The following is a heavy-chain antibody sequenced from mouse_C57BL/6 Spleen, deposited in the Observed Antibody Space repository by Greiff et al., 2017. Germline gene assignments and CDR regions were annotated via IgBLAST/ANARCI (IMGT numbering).Heavy chain of an antibody. CDR3: ATIYYGNYASGSYAMDD. CDR2: INPSSGYT. CDR1: GYTFTSYW. V-gene: IGHV1-7*01. Sequence: QVQLQQSGAELAKPGASVKLSCKASGYTFTSYWMHWVKQRPGQGLEWIGYINPSSGYTKYNQKFKDKATLTADKSSSTSYMQLSSLTYEDSAVYYCATIYYGNYASGSYAMDDWGQGTSVTVSS. D-gene: IGHD2-1*01. J-gene: IGHJ4*01.